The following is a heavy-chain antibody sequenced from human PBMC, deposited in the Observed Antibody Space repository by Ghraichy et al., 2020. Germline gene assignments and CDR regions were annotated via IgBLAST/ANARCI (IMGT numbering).Heavy chain of an antibody. V-gene: IGHV4-39*01. CDR3: ARHFPSWYDC. CDR1: GGSISSSSYY. J-gene: IGHJ5*01. CDR2: IYYSGDT. Sequence: SETLSLTCTVSGGSISSSSYYWGWIRQPPGKGLEWIGSIYYSGDTYYYPSLKSRVTISVDTSENQFSLKLNSVTAADTAVYYCARHFPSWYDCWGQGTLVTVSS.